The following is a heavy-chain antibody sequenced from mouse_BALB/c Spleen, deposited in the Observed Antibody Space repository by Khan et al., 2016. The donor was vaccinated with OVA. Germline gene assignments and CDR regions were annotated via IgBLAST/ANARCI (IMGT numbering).Heavy chain of an antibody. D-gene: IGHD1-1*02. Sequence: QVRLQQSGAELVKPGASVRLSCKASGYTFTSYYLYWVKQRPGHGLEWIGDINPSNGGTNFNENFKTMATLTVDKSSSTAYMQLSSLTSEDSAVYYCTRSGYGAFAYWGQGTLVTVSA. J-gene: IGHJ3*01. CDR1: GYTFTSYY. V-gene: IGHV1S81*02. CDR3: TRSGYGAFAY. CDR2: INPSNGGT.